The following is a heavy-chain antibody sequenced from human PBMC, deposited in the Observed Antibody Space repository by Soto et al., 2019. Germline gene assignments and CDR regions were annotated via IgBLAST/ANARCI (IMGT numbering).Heavy chain of an antibody. V-gene: IGHV3-9*01. Sequence: EVQLVESGGGLVQPGRSLRLSCAASGFTFDDYAMHWVRQAPGKGLEWVSGLSRNSGSIGYADSVKGRFTISRDNAKNSLYLQMNSLRAEDTALYYCAKDIGDGYNYVEDYYYGMDVWGQGTPVTVSS. CDR2: LSRNSGSI. J-gene: IGHJ6*02. CDR3: AKDIGDGYNYVEDYYYGMDV. D-gene: IGHD5-12*01. CDR1: GFTFDDYA.